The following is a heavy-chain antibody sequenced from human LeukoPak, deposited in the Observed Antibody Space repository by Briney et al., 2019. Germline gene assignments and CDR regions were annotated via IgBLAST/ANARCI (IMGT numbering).Heavy chain of an antibody. J-gene: IGHJ4*02. CDR2: IYYSGST. CDR3: ASRGYSYGFLFEY. D-gene: IGHD5-18*01. CDR1: GGSISSSSYY. V-gene: IGHV4-39*01. Sequence: SETLSLTCTVSGGSISSSSYYWGWIRQPPGKGLEWIGSIYYSGSTYYNPSLKSRVTISVDTSKNQFSLKLSSVTAAATAVYYCASRGYSYGFLFEYWGQGALVTVSS.